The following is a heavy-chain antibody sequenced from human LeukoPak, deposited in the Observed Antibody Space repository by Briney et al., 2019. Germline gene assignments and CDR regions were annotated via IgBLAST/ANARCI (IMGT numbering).Heavy chain of an antibody. D-gene: IGHD4-17*01. CDR2: ISGSGGST. J-gene: IGHJ4*02. CDR1: GFTFSSYA. V-gene: IGHV3-23*01. Sequence: GGSLRLSCAASGFTFSSYAMSWVRQAPGKGLEWVSAISGSGGSTYYADSVKGRFTISRDNSKNTLYLQMNSLKAEDTAVYYCAKDRTPYGDYEGYWGQGTLVTVSS. CDR3: AKDRTPYGDYEGY.